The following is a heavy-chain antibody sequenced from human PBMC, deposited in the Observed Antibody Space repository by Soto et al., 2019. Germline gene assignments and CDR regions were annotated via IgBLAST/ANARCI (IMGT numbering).Heavy chain of an antibody. J-gene: IGHJ4*02. CDR3: ASREGELLNLDY. CDR2: IIPIFGTA. CDR1: GGTFSSYA. Sequence: QVQLVQSGAEVKKPGSSVKVSCKASGGTFSSYAISWVRQAPGQGLEWMGGIIPIFGTANYAQKFQGRVKITAGESTSTAYMELRSLISEDTAVYYCASREGELLNLDYWGQGTLVTVSS. D-gene: IGHD3-10*01. V-gene: IGHV1-69*01.